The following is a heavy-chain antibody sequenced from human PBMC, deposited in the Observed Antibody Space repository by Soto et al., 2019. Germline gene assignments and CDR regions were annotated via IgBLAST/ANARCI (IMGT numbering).Heavy chain of an antibody. CDR3: ARMGGYYDSSGYWSERGPFDY. CDR1: GGSVSSGSSY. CDR2: FSHSGST. J-gene: IGHJ4*02. V-gene: IGHV4-61*01. Sequence: PSETLSLTCTVSGGSVSSGSSYWRWIRQPPGKGLEWIGYFSHSGSTSYNPSLKSRVTMSVDTSKNQFSLKLSSVTAADTAVYYCARMGGYYDSSGYWSERGPFDYWGQGTLVTVSS. D-gene: IGHD3-22*01.